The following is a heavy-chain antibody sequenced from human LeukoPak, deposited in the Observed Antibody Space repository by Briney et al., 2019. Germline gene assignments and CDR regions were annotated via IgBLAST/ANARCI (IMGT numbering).Heavy chain of an antibody. CDR1: GGSITTTNY. CDR2: ISLTGRT. Sequence: SGTLSLTCGVSGGSITTTNYWSWVRQPPGGGLEWIGEISLTGRTHYNPSLKSRVNISIDESKNHLYLNLASVTAADTAVYYCSRVSGPHCPFGHCGQGSLVAVTS. D-gene: IGHD1-26*01. CDR3: SRVSGPHCPFGH. V-gene: IGHV4-4*02. J-gene: IGHJ4*01.